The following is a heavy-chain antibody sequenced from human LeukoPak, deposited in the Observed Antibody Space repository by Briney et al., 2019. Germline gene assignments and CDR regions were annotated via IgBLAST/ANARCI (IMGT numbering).Heavy chain of an antibody. CDR1: GFTFSSYG. CDR3: AKDRWRESKAIVVVPAANNPHTKYYYYGMDV. V-gene: IGHV3-30*18. J-gene: IGHJ6*02. D-gene: IGHD2-2*01. CDR2: ISYDGSNK. Sequence: PGGSLRLSCAASGFTFSSYGMHWVRQAPGQGLEWVAVISYDGSNKYYADSVKGRFTISRDNSENTLYLQMNSLRVEDTAVYYCAKDRWRESKAIVVVPAANNPHTKYYYYGMDVWGQGATVTVSS.